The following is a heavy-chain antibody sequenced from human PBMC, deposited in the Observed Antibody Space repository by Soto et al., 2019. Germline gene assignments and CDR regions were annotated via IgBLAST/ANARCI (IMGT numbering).Heavy chain of an antibody. CDR1: GFTFSIYD. J-gene: IGHJ4*02. D-gene: IGHD1-26*01. CDR3: AKGSYTGTYSDFDY. Sequence: GGSLRLSCAASGFTFSIYDMHWVRQAPGKGLEWVAVISYDGSNKYYRDSVKGRFTISRDNSKNTLYPQMNSLRVEDTAVYYCAKGSYTGTYSDFDYWGQGTLVTVSS. CDR2: ISYDGSNK. V-gene: IGHV3-30*18.